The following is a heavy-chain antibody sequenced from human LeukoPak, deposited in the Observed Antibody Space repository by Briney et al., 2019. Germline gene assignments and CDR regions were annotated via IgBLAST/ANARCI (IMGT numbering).Heavy chain of an antibody. CDR3: ARWGYSYGYHGSVLWYYFDY. J-gene: IGHJ4*02. CDR2: IYYSGST. D-gene: IGHD5-18*01. V-gene: IGHV4-59*01. Sequence: KPSETLSLACTASGGSISSYYWSWIRQPPGKGLEGIWYIYYSGSTNYNPSLKSRVTISVDTSKNQFPLKLSSVTAADTAVYYCARWGYSYGYHGSVLWYYFDYWGQGTLVTVSS. CDR1: GGSISSYY.